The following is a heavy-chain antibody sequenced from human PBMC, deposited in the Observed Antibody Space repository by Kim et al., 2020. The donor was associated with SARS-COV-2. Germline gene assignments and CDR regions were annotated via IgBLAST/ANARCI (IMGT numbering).Heavy chain of an antibody. D-gene: IGHD2-15*01. CDR1: GFTFNTYS. J-gene: IGHJ4*02. CDR2: MSYDGINK. V-gene: IGHV3-30*04. Sequence: GGSLRLSCAASGFTFNTYSMHWVRQGPGKGLEWVAIMSYDGINKYYGDSVKGRFTISRDSAKNTLYLQMNSLRPEDTAVYYCVREEPYCSGDKCYYPGYFVFWGQGTLLRVSS. CDR3: VREEPYCSGDKCYYPGYFVF.